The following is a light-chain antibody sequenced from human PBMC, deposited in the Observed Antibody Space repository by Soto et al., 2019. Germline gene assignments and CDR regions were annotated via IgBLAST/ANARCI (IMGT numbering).Light chain of an antibody. Sequence: DIVLTQSPVTLSLSPGERATLSCRASQSISSNLAWYQQKPGQAPRLLIYGASTRATGVPARFSASGSGTEFTLIISSLQSEDFAVYYCQQYNDWPQTFGQGTKVDIK. CDR3: QQYNDWPQT. V-gene: IGKV3-15*01. CDR1: QSISSN. CDR2: GAS. J-gene: IGKJ1*01.